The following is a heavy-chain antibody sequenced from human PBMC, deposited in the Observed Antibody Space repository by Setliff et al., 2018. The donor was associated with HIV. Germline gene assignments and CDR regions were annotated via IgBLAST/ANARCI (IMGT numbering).Heavy chain of an antibody. V-gene: IGHV3-23*01. CDR2: SGADGVT. Sequence: LRLSCAASGFTFSSYAMNWVRQAPGKGLEWVSGSGADGVTYYTDSVKGRFTISRDNSKNTLYLQMNSLTAEDTAFYYCAKGAGGDGSERVWGQGTLVTVSS. D-gene: IGHD2-21*01. CDR3: AKGAGGDGSERV. J-gene: IGHJ4*02. CDR1: GFTFSSYA.